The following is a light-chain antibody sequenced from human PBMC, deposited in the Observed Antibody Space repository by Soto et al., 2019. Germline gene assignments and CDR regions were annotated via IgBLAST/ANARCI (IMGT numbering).Light chain of an antibody. V-gene: IGKV1-5*01. CDR2: HAS. CDR3: QQDKSYS. CDR1: QSISNW. Sequence: MTQSPVTLSVSPGERATLSCRASQSISNWLAWYQQKPGTAPKLLIYHASTLESGVPSRFSGSGSGTEFTLTISSRRPDDFATYYCQQDKSYSVGQGTKVDSK. J-gene: IGKJ1*01.